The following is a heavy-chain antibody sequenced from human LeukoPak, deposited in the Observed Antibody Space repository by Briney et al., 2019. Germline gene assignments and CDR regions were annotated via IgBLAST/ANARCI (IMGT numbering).Heavy chain of an antibody. CDR1: GGTFSSYA. V-gene: IGHV1-69*05. D-gene: IGHD3-9*01. CDR2: SIPIFGTA. J-gene: IGHJ4*02. CDR3: ASRGGLTGSDY. Sequence: PVKVSCKASGGTFSSYAISWVRQAPGQGLEWMGGSIPIFGTANYAQKFQGRVTITTDESTRPPYMELSSLRSEDTAVYYCASRGGLTGSDYWGQGTLVTVSS.